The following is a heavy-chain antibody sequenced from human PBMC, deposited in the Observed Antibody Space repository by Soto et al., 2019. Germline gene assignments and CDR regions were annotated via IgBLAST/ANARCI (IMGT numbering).Heavy chain of an antibody. J-gene: IGHJ4*02. CDR1: GLNFDDFA. Sequence: PGGSLRLSCVGTGLNFDDFAMHWVRQAPGKGLEWVSGITWNSRVLAYADSVKGRFTISRDNARNSLYLQMDSLRDEDTALDYCAKGRYDFWSPYYFDSWGQGTLVTAPQ. D-gene: IGHD3-3*01. CDR3: AKGRYDFWSPYYFDS. V-gene: IGHV3-9*01. CDR2: ITWNSRVL.